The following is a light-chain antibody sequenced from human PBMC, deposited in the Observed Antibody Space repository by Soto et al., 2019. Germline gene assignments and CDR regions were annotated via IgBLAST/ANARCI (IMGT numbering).Light chain of an antibody. CDR3: QEYYSSPFT. CDR1: QSVSSGS. Sequence: EIVLTQSPGTLSLSPGERATLSCRASQSVSSGSLAWYQQKRGQAPRVIIYRASNRATGIPDRFSGSGSWTGFTLTISRLEAEDFAVYFCQEYYSSPFTFGPGTKVDI. V-gene: IGKV3-20*01. J-gene: IGKJ3*01. CDR2: RAS.